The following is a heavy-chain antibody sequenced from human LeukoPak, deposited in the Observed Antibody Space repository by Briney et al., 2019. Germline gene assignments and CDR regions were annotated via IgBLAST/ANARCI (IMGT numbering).Heavy chain of an antibody. D-gene: IGHD5-24*01. CDR2: INPSGGST. Sequence: ASVKVSCKASGYTFTSDYMHWVRQAPGQGLEWMGIINPSGGSTSYAQKFQGRVPMTRDTSTSTVYVELSSLRSEDTAVYYFARASGDGYNFDYWGQGTLVTVSS. CDR1: GYTFTSDY. CDR3: ARASGDGYNFDY. V-gene: IGHV1-46*01. J-gene: IGHJ4*02.